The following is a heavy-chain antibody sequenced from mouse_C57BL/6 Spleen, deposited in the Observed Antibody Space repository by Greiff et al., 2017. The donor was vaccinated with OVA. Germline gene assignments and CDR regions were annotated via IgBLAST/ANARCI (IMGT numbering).Heavy chain of an antibody. J-gene: IGHJ3*01. CDR2: INPYNGDT. CDR3: ARNRDDGYPWFAD. Sequence: VQLQQSGPELVKPGDSVKISCKASGYSFTGYFMNWVMQSHGKSLEWIGRINPYNGDTFYNQKFKGKATLTVDKSSSTAHMELRSLTSEDSAVYYCARNRDDGYPWFADWGQGTLVTVSA. V-gene: IGHV1-20*01. D-gene: IGHD2-3*01. CDR1: GYSFTGYF.